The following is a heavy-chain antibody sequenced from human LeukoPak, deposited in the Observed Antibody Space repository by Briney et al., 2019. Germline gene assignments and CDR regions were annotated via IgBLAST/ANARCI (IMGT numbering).Heavy chain of an antibody. J-gene: IGHJ4*02. CDR1: GYTFTSYY. D-gene: IGHD2-2*01. V-gene: IGHV1-46*01. CDR2: INPSGGST. Sequence: ASVKVSCKASGYTFTSYYMHWMRQAPGQGLEWMGIINPSGGSTSYAQKFQGRVTMTRDTSTSTVYMELSSLRSEDTAVYYCARASIVVPAAIFRLDYWGQGTLVTVSS. CDR3: ARASIVVPAAIFRLDY.